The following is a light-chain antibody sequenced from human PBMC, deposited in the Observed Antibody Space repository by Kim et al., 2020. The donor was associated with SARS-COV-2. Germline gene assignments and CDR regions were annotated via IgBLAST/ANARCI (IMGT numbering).Light chain of an antibody. CDR3: QKYNSATWT. J-gene: IGKJ1*01. CDR1: QGITNS. V-gene: IGKV1-27*01. CDR2: AAS. Sequence: DIQMTQSPSYLSVSVGDRVTITCRASQGITNSLAWYQQKPGKVPQLLIYAASALQSGVPSRFSGSGSGTDFTLTISSLQPEDVATYYCQKYNSATWTFVPGTKVDIK.